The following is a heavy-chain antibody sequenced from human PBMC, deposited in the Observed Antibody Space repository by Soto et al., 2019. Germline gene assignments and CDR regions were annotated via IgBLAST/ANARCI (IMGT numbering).Heavy chain of an antibody. V-gene: IGHV3-7*01. CDR1: RFTFSDYW. D-gene: IGHD4-17*01. Sequence: GSLRLSCAASRFTFSDYWMSWVRQAPGKGLEWVANIEQDGGDRYYVDSVKGRFTISRDNAKNSLYLQMNSLRVEDTAVYYCARDNVRDYGGNAGFVYWGQGTLVTVSS. CDR3: ARDNVRDYGGNAGFVY. J-gene: IGHJ4*02. CDR2: IEQDGGDR.